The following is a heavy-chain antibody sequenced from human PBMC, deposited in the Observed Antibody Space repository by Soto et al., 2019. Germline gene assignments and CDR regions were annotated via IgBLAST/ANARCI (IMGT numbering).Heavy chain of an antibody. V-gene: IGHV1-46*01. CDR2: INPSGGST. CDR1: GYIFTNHY. Sequence: QVQLVQSGAEVKKPGASVKVSCKASGYIFTNHYIHWVRQAPGQGLEWMGIINPSGGSTNYLQKFQGRDTMTRDTSTSTVYMELSSLRSEDTAVYFCARADYYDSSGLYYDYWGQGTLVTVSS. J-gene: IGHJ4*02. CDR3: ARADYYDSSGLYYDY. D-gene: IGHD3-22*01.